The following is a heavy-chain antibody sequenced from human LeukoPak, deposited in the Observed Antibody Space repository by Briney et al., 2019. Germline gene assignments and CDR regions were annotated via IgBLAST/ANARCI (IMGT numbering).Heavy chain of an antibody. J-gene: IGHJ4*02. CDR3: ARDMWRSYYFDY. V-gene: IGHV3-48*03. CDR2: ISSSGSTI. CDR1: GFTFSSYE. Sequence: QAGGSLRLSCAASGFTFSSYEMNWVRQAPGKGLEWVSYISSSGSTIYYADSVKGRFTIPRDNAKNSLYLQMNSLRAEDTAVYYCARDMWRSYYFDYWGQGTLVTVSS. D-gene: IGHD2-21*01.